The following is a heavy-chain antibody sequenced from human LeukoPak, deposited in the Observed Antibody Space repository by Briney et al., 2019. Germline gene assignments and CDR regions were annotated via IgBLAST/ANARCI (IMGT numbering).Heavy chain of an antibody. CDR3: VSGSLQSGYNFDY. V-gene: IGHV3-74*01. Sequence: GGSLRLSCAASGFTLGDFWMHWVRRGPGKGLDWVSRINSDGSNIDYADSVKGRFTISRDNAMNTLYLQMNSLRVEDTAVYYCVSGSLQSGYNFDYWGQGALVTVSS. CDR2: INSDGSNI. D-gene: IGHD3-3*01. CDR1: GFTLGDFW. J-gene: IGHJ4*02.